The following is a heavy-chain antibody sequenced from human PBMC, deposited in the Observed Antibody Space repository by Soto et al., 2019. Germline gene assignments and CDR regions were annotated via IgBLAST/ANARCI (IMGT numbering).Heavy chain of an antibody. Sequence: KPSETLSLTCTVSGGSISSGGYYWSWIRQHPGKGLEWIGYIYYSGSTYYNPSLKSRVTISVDTSKNQFSLKLSSVTAADTAVYYCARDATIFHIWDYWGQGTLVTVSS. CDR2: IYYSGST. J-gene: IGHJ4*02. CDR1: GGSISSGGYY. V-gene: IGHV4-31*03. D-gene: IGHD3-3*01. CDR3: ARDATIFHIWDY.